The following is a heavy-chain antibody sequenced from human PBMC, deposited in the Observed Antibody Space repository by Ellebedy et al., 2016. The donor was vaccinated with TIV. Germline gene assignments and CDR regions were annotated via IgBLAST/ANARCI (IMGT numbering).Heavy chain of an antibody. CDR2: IYYSGST. CDR3: AREVRTIFGVVSSYMDV. V-gene: IGHV4-39*02. Sequence: GSLRLXCTVSGGSISSSSYYWGWIRQPPGKGLEWIGSIYYSGSTYYNPSLKSRVTISVDTSKNQFSLKLSSVTAADTAVYYCAREVRTIFGVVSSYMDVWGKGTTVTVSS. J-gene: IGHJ6*03. D-gene: IGHD3-3*01. CDR1: GGSISSSSYY.